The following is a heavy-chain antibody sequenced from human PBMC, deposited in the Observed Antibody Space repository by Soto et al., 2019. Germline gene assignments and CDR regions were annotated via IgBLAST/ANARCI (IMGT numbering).Heavy chain of an antibody. D-gene: IGHD2-21*02. CDR1: GSSISSGDYY. J-gene: IGHJ6*02. V-gene: IGHV4-30-4*02. Sequence: PSETLSLTCTISGSSISSGDYYWSWIRQPPGKGLEWIGYIHYSGSTYHNPSLKSRVTISVDTSKNQFSLKLNSVTAADPAVYYCARDLWGYCGTDCYPLDVWGQGTTVTVSS. CDR2: IHYSGST. CDR3: ARDLWGYCGTDCYPLDV.